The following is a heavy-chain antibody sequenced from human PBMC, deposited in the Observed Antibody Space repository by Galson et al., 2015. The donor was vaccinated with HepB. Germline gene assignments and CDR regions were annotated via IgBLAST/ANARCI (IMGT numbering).Heavy chain of an antibody. V-gene: IGHV3-30-3*01. CDR2: ISYDGSNK. CDR1: GFTFNTYA. CDR3: ARDFPYFDY. Sequence: SLRLSCAASGFTFNTYAMHWVRQAPGKGLEWVAVISYDGSNKYCADSVKGRFTISRDNSKNTLFLQMNSLRAEDTAVYYCARDFPYFDYWGPGTLVTVSS. J-gene: IGHJ4*02.